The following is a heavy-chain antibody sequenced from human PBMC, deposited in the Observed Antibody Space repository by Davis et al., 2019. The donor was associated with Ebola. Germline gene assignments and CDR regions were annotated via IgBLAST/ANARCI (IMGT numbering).Heavy chain of an antibody. CDR1: GVSVSSTTYH. CDR2: IDHSRST. D-gene: IGHD3-22*01. J-gene: IGHJ6*02. V-gene: IGHV4-61*01. Sequence: MPSETLSLTCSVPGVSVSSTTYHWSWIRRPPGKGLEWIGCIDHSRSTDYKSSLKSRVTILVDTSKNQFSLKLSSVTAADTAVYYCAREDGYHYYGMDVWGQGTTVTVSS. CDR3: AREDGYHYYGMDV.